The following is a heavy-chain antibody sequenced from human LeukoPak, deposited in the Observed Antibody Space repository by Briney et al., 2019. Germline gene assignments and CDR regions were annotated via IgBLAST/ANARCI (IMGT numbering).Heavy chain of an antibody. CDR2: INSGNGNT. J-gene: IGHJ4*02. D-gene: IGHD2-2*01. V-gene: IGHV1-3*03. CDR3: ARSPSPFTYDY. Sequence: GASVKVSCKASGYTFSNYAIHWARQAPGQRLEWMGWINSGNGNTKYSQEFQGRVTITGDSSASTAYMELSSLRSEDMAVYYCARSPSPFTYDYWGQGTLVTVSS. CDR1: GYTFSNYA.